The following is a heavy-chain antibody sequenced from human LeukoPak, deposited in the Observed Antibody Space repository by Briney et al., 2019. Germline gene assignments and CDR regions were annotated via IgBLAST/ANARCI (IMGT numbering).Heavy chain of an antibody. CDR3: AKSFFVGYCSGGSCYSTFDY. CDR2: ISGSGGST. D-gene: IGHD2-15*01. J-gene: IGHJ4*02. Sequence: PGGSLRLSCAASGLTFSRFAIDWLPQAPGKGREWVSNISGSGGSTYSGDSEKGRFTISRDNSENTLYLQMNSLRAEDTAIYYCAKSFFVGYCSGGSCYSTFDYWGKGILVTVSS. CDR1: GLTFSRFA. V-gene: IGHV3-23*01.